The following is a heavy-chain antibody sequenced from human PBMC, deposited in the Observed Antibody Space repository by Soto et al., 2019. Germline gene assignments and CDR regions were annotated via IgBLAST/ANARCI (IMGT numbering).Heavy chain of an antibody. Sequence: PSETLSLTCAVYGGSFSDDYWSWIRQMSGKGLEWIGEINQSGSTNYNPSLKSRVIISVDTSKKQISLNSLRVEDTAVYSCTRGGSLYDRTKGDYWGPGTQVTVSS. V-gene: IGHV4-34*01. CDR3: TRGGSLYDRTKGDY. J-gene: IGHJ4*02. D-gene: IGHD3-16*01. CDR2: INQSGST. CDR1: GGSFSDDY.